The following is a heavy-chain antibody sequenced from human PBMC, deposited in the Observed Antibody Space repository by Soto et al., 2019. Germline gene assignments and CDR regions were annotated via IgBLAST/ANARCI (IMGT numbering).Heavy chain of an antibody. V-gene: IGHV3-11*05. CDR3: ARTIVAAGGRRYFDL. CDR2: INSSSSYT. Sequence: QVQLVESGGGLVKPGGSLRLSCAASGFTFSDYYMSWIRQATGKGLEWVSYINSSSSYTNYADSVKGRFTISRDNAKNSLYLQMNSLRAEDTAVYYCARTIVAAGGRRYFDLWGRGTLVTVSS. J-gene: IGHJ2*01. D-gene: IGHD6-13*01. CDR1: GFTFSDYY.